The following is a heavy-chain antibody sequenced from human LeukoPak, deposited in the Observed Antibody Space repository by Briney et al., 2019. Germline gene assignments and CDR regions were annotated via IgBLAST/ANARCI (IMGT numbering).Heavy chain of an antibody. Sequence: SETLSLTCNVSGYSISSGYYWGWIRQPPGKGLEWIGSIYHSGSTYYNPSLKSRVTISVDTSKNQFSLKLSSVTAADTAVYYCARGSLQQLVPGYNWFDPWGQGTLVTVSS. V-gene: IGHV4-38-2*02. CDR3: ARGSLQQLVPGYNWFDP. CDR2: IYHSGST. CDR1: GYSISSGYY. J-gene: IGHJ5*02. D-gene: IGHD6-6*01.